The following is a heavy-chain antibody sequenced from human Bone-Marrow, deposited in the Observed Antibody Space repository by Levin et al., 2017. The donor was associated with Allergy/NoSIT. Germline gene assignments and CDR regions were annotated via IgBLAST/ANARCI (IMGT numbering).Heavy chain of an antibody. CDR3: TKGPYYEILTGYYKPFAP. CDR2: ITWNSGSV. D-gene: IGHD3-9*01. CDR1: GFTFDDYT. J-gene: IGHJ5*02. Sequence: GGSLRLSCAASGFTFDDYTMHWVRQAPGKGLEWVSGITWNSGSVSYAESVKGRFTISRDNAKSTLYLEMNGLRVEDTALYYCTKGPYYEILTGYYKPFAPWGQGTQVTVSS. V-gene: IGHV3-9*01.